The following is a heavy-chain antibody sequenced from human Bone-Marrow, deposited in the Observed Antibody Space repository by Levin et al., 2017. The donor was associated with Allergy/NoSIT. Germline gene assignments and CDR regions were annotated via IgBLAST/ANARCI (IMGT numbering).Heavy chain of an antibody. CDR1: GYTFTSYY. D-gene: IGHD2-15*01. J-gene: IGHJ4*02. CDR2: INPSGGST. V-gene: IGHV1-46*01. CDR3: ARGTVAATLGY. Sequence: GGSLRLSCKASGYTFTSYYMHWVRQAPGQGLEWMGIINPSGGSTSYAQKFQGRVTMTRDTSTSTVYMELSSLRSEDTAVYYCARGTVAATLGYWGQGTLVTVSS.